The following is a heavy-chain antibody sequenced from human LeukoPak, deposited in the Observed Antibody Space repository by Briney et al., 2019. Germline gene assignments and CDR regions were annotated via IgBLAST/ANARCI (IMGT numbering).Heavy chain of an antibody. CDR1: GGSFSGYY. J-gene: IGHJ4*02. CDR3: ARGCWD. Sequence: SETLSLTCAVYGGSFSGYYWSWIRQPPGKGLEWIGEINHSGSTNYNPSLKSRVTISVDTSKNQFSLKLSSVTAADTAVYYCARGCWDWGQGTLVTVSS. V-gene: IGHV4-34*01. CDR2: INHSGST. D-gene: IGHD2-15*01.